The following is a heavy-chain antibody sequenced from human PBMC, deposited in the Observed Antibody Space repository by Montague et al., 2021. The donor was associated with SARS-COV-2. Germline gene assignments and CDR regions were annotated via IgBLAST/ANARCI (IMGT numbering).Heavy chain of an antibody. J-gene: IGHJ6*02. Sequence: SETLSLTCNVSGGSISSSSYYWGWIRQPPGKGLEWIGSIYYSGSTYYNPSLKSRVTISVDTFKNQFSLKLSSVSAADTAVYYCARVGRQQLVRVSGMDVWGQGTTVTVSS. D-gene: IGHD6-13*01. V-gene: IGHV4-39*07. CDR3: ARVGRQQLVRVSGMDV. CDR2: IYYSGST. CDR1: GGSISSSSYY.